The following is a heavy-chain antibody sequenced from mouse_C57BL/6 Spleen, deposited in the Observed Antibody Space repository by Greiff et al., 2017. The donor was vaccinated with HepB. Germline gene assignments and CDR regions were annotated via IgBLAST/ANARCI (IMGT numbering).Heavy chain of an antibody. CDR1: GYAFSSSW. D-gene: IGHD1-1*02. V-gene: IGHV1-82*01. Sequence: QVQLQQSGPELVKPGASVKISCKASGYAFSSSWMNWVKQRPGKGLEWIGRIYPGDGDTNYNGKFKGKATLTADKSSRTAYMQLSSLTSEDSAVYLWASHYVDYWGQGTTLTVSS. J-gene: IGHJ2*01. CDR2: IYPGDGDT. CDR3: ASHYVDY.